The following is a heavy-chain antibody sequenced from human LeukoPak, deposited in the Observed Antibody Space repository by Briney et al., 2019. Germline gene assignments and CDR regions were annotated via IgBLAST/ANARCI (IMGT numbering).Heavy chain of an antibody. D-gene: IGHD3-22*01. V-gene: IGHV3-23*01. CDR3: AKAMTKGPPFDF. Sequence: PGRSLRLSCAASGFIFRDYAMSWVRQAPGKGLEWVSATSDSGGSIYYADSVRGRFTISRDNSKNTLYLQMNSLRAEDTAVYYCAKAMTKGPPFDFWGQGTLVTVSS. J-gene: IGHJ4*02. CDR1: GFIFRDYA. CDR2: TSDSGGSI.